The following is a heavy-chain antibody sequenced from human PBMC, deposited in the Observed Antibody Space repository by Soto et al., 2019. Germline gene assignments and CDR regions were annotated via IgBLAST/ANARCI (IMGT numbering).Heavy chain of an antibody. J-gene: IGHJ4*02. CDR2: IIPIFGTA. Sequence: ASVKVSCKASGGTFSSYAISWVRQAPGQGLEWMGGIIPIFGTANYAQKFQGRVMITADESTSTAYMELSSLRSEDTAVYYCASGTRARYGSGSYSAPFDYWGQGTLVTVSS. V-gene: IGHV1-69*13. CDR3: ASGTRARYGSGSYSAPFDY. D-gene: IGHD3-10*01. CDR1: GGTFSSYA.